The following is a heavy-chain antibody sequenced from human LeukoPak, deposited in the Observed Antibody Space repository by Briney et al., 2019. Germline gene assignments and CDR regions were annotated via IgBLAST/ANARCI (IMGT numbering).Heavy chain of an antibody. CDR2: ISSSSSYI. V-gene: IGHV3-21*04. D-gene: IGHD3-9*01. CDR3: ANWDYDILTGYYIPLGY. J-gene: IGHJ4*02. CDR1: GFTFSSYS. Sequence: PGGSLRLSCAASGFTFSSYSMNWVRQAPGKGLEWVSSISSSSSYIYYADSVKGRFTISRDNAKNSLYLQMNSPRAEDTAVYYCANWDYDILTGYYIPLGYWGQGTLVTVSS.